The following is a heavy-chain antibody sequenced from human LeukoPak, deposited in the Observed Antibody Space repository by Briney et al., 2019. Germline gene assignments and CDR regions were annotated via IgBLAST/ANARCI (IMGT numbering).Heavy chain of an antibody. J-gene: IGHJ6*02. CDR2: ISYDGSNK. CDR1: GFTFSSYG. Sequence: GGSLRLSCAASGFTFSSYGMRWVRQAPGKGLEWVAVISYDGSNKYYADSVRGRFTISRDNSKNTLYLQMNSLRAEDTAVYYCAKDPSPQYCSGGSCYSERDYYYYGMDVWGQGTTVTVSS. V-gene: IGHV3-30*18. CDR3: AKDPSPQYCSGGSCYSERDYYYYGMDV. D-gene: IGHD2-15*01.